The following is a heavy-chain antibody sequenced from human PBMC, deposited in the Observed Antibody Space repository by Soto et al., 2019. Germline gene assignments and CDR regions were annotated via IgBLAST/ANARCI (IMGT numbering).Heavy chain of an antibody. J-gene: IGHJ6*02. CDR2: ISSSSSYI. CDR3: AREVRVGANYYYGXDV. D-gene: IGHD1-26*01. V-gene: IGHV3-21*01. Sequence: PGGSLRLSCAASGFTFSSYSMNWVRQAPGKGLEWVSSISSSSSYIYYADSVKGRFTISRDNAKNSLYLQMNSLRAEDTAVYYCAREVRVGANYYYGXDVWGQGTTVTVSS. CDR1: GFTFSSYS.